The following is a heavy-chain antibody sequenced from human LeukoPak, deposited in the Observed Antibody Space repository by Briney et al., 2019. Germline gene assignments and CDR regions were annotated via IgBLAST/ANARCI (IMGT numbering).Heavy chain of an antibody. J-gene: IGHJ4*02. CDR2: IIPIFGTA. Sequence: PWASVKVSCKASGGTFSSYAISWVRQAPGQGLEWMGGIIPIFGTANYAQKFQGRVTITADESTSTAYMELSSLRSEDTAVYYRATVSPPDGGYVLDYWGQGTLVTVSS. V-gene: IGHV1-69*01. CDR3: ATVSPPDGGYVLDY. D-gene: IGHD3-10*02. CDR1: GGTFSSYA.